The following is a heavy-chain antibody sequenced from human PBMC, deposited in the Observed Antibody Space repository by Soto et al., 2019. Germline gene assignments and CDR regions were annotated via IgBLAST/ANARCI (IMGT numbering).Heavy chain of an antibody. D-gene: IGHD6-13*01. CDR1: GGTFSSYA. CDR2: IIPIFGTA. CDR3: ARNAVIAAAGPDYFDY. V-gene: IGHV1-69*13. J-gene: IGHJ4*02. Sequence: SVKVSWKASGGTFSSYAISWVRQAPGQGLEWMGGIIPIFGTANYAQKFQGRVTITADESTSTAYMELSSLRSEDTAVYYCARNAVIAAAGPDYFDYWGQGTLVTVSS.